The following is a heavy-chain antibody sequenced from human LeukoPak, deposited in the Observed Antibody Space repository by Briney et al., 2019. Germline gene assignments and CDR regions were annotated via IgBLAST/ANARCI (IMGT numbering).Heavy chain of an antibody. CDR1: GYSFTSYC. CDR2: IYPGDSDT. V-gene: IGHV5-51*01. J-gene: IGHJ4*02. CDR3: ARARAMARIYFDY. Sequence: AESLKISSKSAGYSFTSYCNCRRRQMPRKSLEWMMIIYPGDSDTRYSPSFQSQVTISADKSISTSYLQWSSLTASDTAMYYCARARAMARIYFDYWGQGTLVTVSS. D-gene: IGHD5-24*01.